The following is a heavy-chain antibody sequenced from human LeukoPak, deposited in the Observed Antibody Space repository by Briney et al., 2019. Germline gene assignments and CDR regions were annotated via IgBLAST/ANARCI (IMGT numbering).Heavy chain of an antibody. V-gene: IGHV4-30-4*08. Sequence: SETLSLTCTVSGGSISSGDYYWSWIRQPPGKGLEWIGYIYYSGSTYYNPSLKSRVTISVDTSKNQFSLKLSSVTAADTAVYYCARSYYYDSSGYDFDYWGQGTLVTVSS. CDR1: GGSISSGDYY. CDR2: IYYSGST. D-gene: IGHD3-22*01. J-gene: IGHJ4*02. CDR3: ARSYYYDSSGYDFDY.